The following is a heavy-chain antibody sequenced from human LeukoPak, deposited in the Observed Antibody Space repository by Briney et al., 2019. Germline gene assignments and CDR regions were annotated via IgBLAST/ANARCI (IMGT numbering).Heavy chain of an antibody. CDR3: ARGRRITMIVRNNWFDP. V-gene: IGHV4-34*01. D-gene: IGHD3-22*01. CDR1: GGSFSGYY. J-gene: IGHJ5*02. CDR2: INHSGST. Sequence: SETLSLTCAVYGGSFSGYYWSWIRQPPGKALEWIGEINHSGSTNYNPSLKSRVTISVDTSKNQFSLKLSSVTAADTAVYYCARGRRITMIVRNNWFDPWGQGTLVTVSS.